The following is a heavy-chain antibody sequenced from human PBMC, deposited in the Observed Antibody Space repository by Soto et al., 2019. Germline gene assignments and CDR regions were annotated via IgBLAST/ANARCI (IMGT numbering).Heavy chain of an antibody. J-gene: IGHJ4*02. D-gene: IGHD3-3*02. CDR3: AKQAASIRTFDD. Sequence: GGSLGLSCTTSGFTISSYDMQWVRQGTGKGLEWVSGIVVAGDTYYPDSVKGRFTISRENAKNSLYLQMDSLRAEDTAVYYCAKQAASIRTFDDWGQGALVTVSS. CDR2: IVVAGDT. V-gene: IGHV3-13*01. CDR1: GFTISSYD.